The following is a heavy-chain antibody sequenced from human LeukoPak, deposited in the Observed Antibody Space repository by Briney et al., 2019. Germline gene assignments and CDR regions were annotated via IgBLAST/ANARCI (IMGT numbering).Heavy chain of an antibody. CDR1: GFTVSSNY. V-gene: IGHV3-53*01. Sequence: GGSLRLSCAASGFTVSSNYMSWVRQAPGKGLEWVSVIYSGGSTYYADSVKGRSTISRDNSKNTLYLQMNSLRAEDTAVYYCARVYYYDSGGFDYWGQGTLVTVSS. CDR2: IYSGGST. J-gene: IGHJ4*02. D-gene: IGHD3-22*01. CDR3: ARVYYYDSGGFDY.